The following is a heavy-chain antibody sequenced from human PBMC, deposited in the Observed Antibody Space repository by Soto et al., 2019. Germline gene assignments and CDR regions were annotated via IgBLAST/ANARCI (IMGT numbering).Heavy chain of an antibody. CDR1: GFILSTYD. CDR3: ARTGGSSRHDNWFDL. J-gene: IGHJ5*02. D-gene: IGHD6-13*01. Sequence: GGSLRLSCAASGFILSTYDMNWVRQAPGKGLEWVSYISSRSDIIHYADSVKGRFTISRDNVQNSLSLQMNSLRGEDTAVYYCARTGGSSRHDNWFDLWGQGTLVTVSS. V-gene: IGHV3-48*01. CDR2: ISSRSDII.